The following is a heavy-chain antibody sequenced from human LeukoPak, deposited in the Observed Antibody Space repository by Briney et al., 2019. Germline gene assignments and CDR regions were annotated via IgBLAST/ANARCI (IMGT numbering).Heavy chain of an antibody. J-gene: IGHJ4*02. Sequence: GSLRLSCAASGFTFSSYAMSWVRQAPGKGLEWVAAISYDGSKKHYADSVKGRFTISRDNSKNTLYLQMNSLRAEDTAVYYCPRDLLPAAGEYYFDYWGQGTLVTVPS. CDR2: ISYDGSKK. V-gene: IGHV3-30*04. CDR1: GFTFSSYA. CDR3: PRDLLPAAGEYYFDY. D-gene: IGHD6-13*01.